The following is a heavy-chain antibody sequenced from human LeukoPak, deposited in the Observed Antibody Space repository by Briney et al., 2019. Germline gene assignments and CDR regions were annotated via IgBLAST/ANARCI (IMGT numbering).Heavy chain of an antibody. CDR2: IYHSGST. V-gene: IGHV4-30-2*01. Sequence: SQTLSLTCAVSGGSISSGGYSWSWIRQPPGKGLEWIGYIYHSGSTYYNPSLRSRVTISVDRSKNQFSLKLSSVTAADTAVYYCARGGAARSFDYWGQGTLVTVSS. CDR1: GGSISSGGYS. CDR3: ARGGAARSFDY. J-gene: IGHJ4*02. D-gene: IGHD6-6*01.